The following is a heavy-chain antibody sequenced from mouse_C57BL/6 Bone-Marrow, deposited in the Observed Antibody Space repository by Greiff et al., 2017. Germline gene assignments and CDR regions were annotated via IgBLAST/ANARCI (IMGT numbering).Heavy chain of an antibody. D-gene: IGHD1-1*01. CDR2: IYPRDGST. CDR1: GYTFTSYD. CDR3: ARLEFHGSSGDWYFDV. V-gene: IGHV1-85*01. J-gene: IGHJ1*03. Sequence: QVQLKQSGPELVKPGASVKLSCKASGYTFTSYDINWVKQRPGQGLEWIGWIYPRDGSTKYNEKFKGKATLTVDTSSSTAYMELHSLTSEDSAVYFCARLEFHGSSGDWYFDVWGTGTTVTVSS.